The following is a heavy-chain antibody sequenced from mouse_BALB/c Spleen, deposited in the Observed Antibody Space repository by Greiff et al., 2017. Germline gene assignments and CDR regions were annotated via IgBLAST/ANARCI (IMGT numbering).Heavy chain of an antibody. V-gene: IGHV5-4*02. J-gene: IGHJ2*01. CDR2: ISDGGSYT. Sequence: EVKLMESGGGLVKPGGSLKLSCAASGFTFSDYYMYWVRQTPEKRLEWVATISDGGSYTYYPDSVKGRFTISRDNAKNNLYLQMSSLKSEDTAMYYCARDNYGYDYWGQGTTLTVSS. CDR1: GFTFSDYY. CDR3: ARDNYGYDY. D-gene: IGHD1-2*01.